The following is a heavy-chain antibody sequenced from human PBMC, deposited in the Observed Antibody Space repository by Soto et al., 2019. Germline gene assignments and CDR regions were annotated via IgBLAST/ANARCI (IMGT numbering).Heavy chain of an antibody. J-gene: IGHJ4*02. CDR3: AKAVRFLEWLLFDFDY. CDR1: GFTFSSYA. V-gene: IGHV3-23*01. Sequence: GGSLRLSCASSGFTFSSYAMSWVRQAPGKGLEWVSAISGSGGSTYYADSVKGRFTISRDNSKNTLYLQMNSLRAEDTAVYYCAKAVRFLEWLLFDFDYWGQGTLVTVS. CDR2: ISGSGGST. D-gene: IGHD3-3*01.